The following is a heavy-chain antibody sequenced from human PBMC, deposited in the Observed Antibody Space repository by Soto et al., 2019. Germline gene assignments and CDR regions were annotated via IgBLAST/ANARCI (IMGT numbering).Heavy chain of an antibody. V-gene: IGHV3-72*01. J-gene: IGHJ4*02. CDR1: GFTFSDHY. CDR3: VRVHLGAPTRYFDY. CDR2: VRNKANSYST. Sequence: EVQLVESGGGLVQPGGSLRLSCAASGFTFSDHYMDWVRQAPGTGLEWVGRVRNKANSYSTQYAASVKGRFTVSRDDSENSVFLQMNSLKSDDTAVYYCVRVHLGAPTRYFDYWGQGTLVTVSS.